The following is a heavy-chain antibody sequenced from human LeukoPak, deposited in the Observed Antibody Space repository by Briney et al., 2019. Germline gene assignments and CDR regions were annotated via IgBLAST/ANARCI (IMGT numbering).Heavy chain of an antibody. CDR1: GFTFSSYG. V-gene: IGHV3-30*02. J-gene: IGHJ4*02. CDR2: IRYDGSNK. Sequence: GGSLRLSCAASGFTFSSYGMHWVRQAPGKGLEWVAFIRYDGSNKYYADSVKGRFTISRDNSKNTLYLQMNSLRAEDKAVYYCARESWSYCSSTSCYAAPFDYWGQGTLVTVSS. CDR3: ARESWSYCSSTSCYAAPFDY. D-gene: IGHD2-2*01.